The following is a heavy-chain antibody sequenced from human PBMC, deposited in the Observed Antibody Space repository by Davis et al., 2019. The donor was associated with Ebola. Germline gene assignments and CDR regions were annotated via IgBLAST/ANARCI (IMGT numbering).Heavy chain of an antibody. D-gene: IGHD3-3*01. J-gene: IGHJ3*02. CDR1: GGTFSSYA. Sequence: SVKVSCKASGGTFSSYAISWVRQAPGQGLEWMGGIIPILGIANYAQKFQGRVTITADESTSTAYMELSSLRSEDTAVYYCARGSDFWSGPAFDIWGQGTMVTVSS. CDR3: ARGSDFWSGPAFDI. V-gene: IGHV1-69*10. CDR2: IIPILGIA.